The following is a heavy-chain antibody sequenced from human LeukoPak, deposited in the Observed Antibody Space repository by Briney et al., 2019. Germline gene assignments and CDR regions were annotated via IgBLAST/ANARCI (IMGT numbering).Heavy chain of an antibody. CDR3: ARGGRKRITIFGVVIISPPDY. CDR2: IYYSGST. J-gene: IGHJ4*02. D-gene: IGHD3-3*01. V-gene: IGHV4-31*03. CDR1: GGSLSSGGYY. Sequence: PSETLSLTCTVSGGSLSSGGYYWSWIRQHPGKGLEWIGYIYYSGSTYYNPSLKSRVTISVDTSKNQFSLKLSSVTAADTAVYYCARGGRKRITIFGVVIISPPDYWGQGTLVTVSS.